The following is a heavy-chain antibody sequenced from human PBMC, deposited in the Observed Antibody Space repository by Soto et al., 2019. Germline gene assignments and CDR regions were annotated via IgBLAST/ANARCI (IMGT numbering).Heavy chain of an antibody. CDR1: GFTFTSYA. J-gene: IGHJ3*02. CDR2: ISGSGYST. Sequence: PGGSLRLSCAASGFTFTSYALSWVRQAPGQGLEWVSAISGSGYSTYYADSVKGRFTISRDNSKNTPYLQMNSLRAEDTAVYYRAKAPYYYDSRGYSYTAFDIWGQGTMVTVSS. D-gene: IGHD3-22*01. V-gene: IGHV3-23*01. CDR3: AKAPYYYDSRGYSYTAFDI.